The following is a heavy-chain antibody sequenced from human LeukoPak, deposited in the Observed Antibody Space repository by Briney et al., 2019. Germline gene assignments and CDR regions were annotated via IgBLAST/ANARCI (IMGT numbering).Heavy chain of an antibody. D-gene: IGHD2-15*01. CDR2: INHSGST. CDR3: ARTHRSGGSCYYYFDY. J-gene: IGHJ4*02. Sequence: SETLSLTCAVYGGSFSGYYWSWIRQPPGKGLEWIGEINHSGSTNYNPSLKSRVTISVDTSKNQFSLKLSSVTAADTAVYYCARTHRSGGSCYYYFDYWGRGTLVTVSS. CDR1: GGSFSGYY. V-gene: IGHV4-34*01.